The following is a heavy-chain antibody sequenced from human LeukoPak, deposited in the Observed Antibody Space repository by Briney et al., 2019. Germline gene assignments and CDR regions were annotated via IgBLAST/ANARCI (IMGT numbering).Heavy chain of an antibody. J-gene: IGHJ6*01. CDR2: IQYSGST. Sequence: SETLSLTCSVSDGSISNYYWTWLRHPPGKGLEWFGNIQYSGSTNFNPSLKSRVTVSVDTYKNQVSLKLRAVTAADKAEYCGARDSGLGYCSTTSCSYGLDVWGQGTTVCVSA. CDR1: DGSISNYY. CDR3: ARDSGLGYCSTTSCSYGLDV. V-gene: IGHV4-59*01. D-gene: IGHD2-2*01.